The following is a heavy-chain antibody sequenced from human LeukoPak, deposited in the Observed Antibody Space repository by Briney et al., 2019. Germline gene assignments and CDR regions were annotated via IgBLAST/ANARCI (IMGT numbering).Heavy chain of an antibody. Sequence: TGGSLRLSCVASEFTFDDYTMHWVRQAPGKGLEWVSLITWDGGNTYYADSVKGRFTISRDNSKNTLYLQMNSLRAEDTAVYYCANDGSALYYYYGMDVWGQGTTVTVSS. D-gene: IGHD6-19*01. J-gene: IGHJ6*02. CDR3: ANDGSALYYYYGMDV. CDR1: EFTFDDYT. V-gene: IGHV3-43*01. CDR2: ITWDGGNT.